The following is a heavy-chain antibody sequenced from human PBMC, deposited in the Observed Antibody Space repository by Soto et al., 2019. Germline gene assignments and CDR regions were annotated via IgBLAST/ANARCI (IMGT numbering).Heavy chain of an antibody. CDR1: GYIFSYNW. V-gene: IGHV5-10-1*01. CDR2: IDPSDSFT. Sequence: GESLKISCQGSGYIFSYNWITWVRQLPGKGLEWMGTIDPSDSFTNYSPSFEGHVTMSVDKTINTAYLEWRSLKASDTALYYCTRHGCGGDCSPYYFDYWGQGALVTVSS. D-gene: IGHD2-21*02. CDR3: TRHGCGGDCSPYYFDY. J-gene: IGHJ4*02.